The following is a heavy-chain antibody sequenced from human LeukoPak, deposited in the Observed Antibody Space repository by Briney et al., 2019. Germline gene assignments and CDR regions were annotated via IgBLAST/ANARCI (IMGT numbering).Heavy chain of an antibody. V-gene: IGHV3-21*01. CDR3: AREGSSSEFPDY. CDR1: GFTFSSYS. Sequence: GGSLRLSCAASGFTFSSYSMNWVRQAPGKGLEWVSSISSSSSYIYYADSVKGRFTISRDNAKNSLYLQMNSLRAEDTAVYYCAREGSSSEFPDYWGQGTLVTVSS. CDR2: ISSSSSYI. J-gene: IGHJ4*02. D-gene: IGHD6-6*01.